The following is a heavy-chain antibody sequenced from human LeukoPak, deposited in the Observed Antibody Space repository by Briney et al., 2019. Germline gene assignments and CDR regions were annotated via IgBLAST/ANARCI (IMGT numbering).Heavy chain of an antibody. CDR1: GGSISSSNW. CDR2: IYHSGST. CDR3: ARGGLSNTYYYDSSGYYLYDAFDI. D-gene: IGHD3-22*01. Sequence: SGTLSLTCAVSGGSISSSNWWSWVRQPPGKGLEWIGEIYHSGSTNYNPSLKSRVTISVDKSKNQFSLKLSSVTAADTAVYYCARGGLSNTYYYDSSGYYLYDAFDIWGQGTMVTVSS. V-gene: IGHV4-4*02. J-gene: IGHJ3*02.